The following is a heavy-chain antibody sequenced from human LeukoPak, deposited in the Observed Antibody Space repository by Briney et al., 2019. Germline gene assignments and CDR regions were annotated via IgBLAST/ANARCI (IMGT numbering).Heavy chain of an antibody. CDR1: GFTFDDYA. Sequence: PVGSLRLSCAASGFTFDDYAMHWVRQAPGKGLEWVSSITWNSGSLGYADSVKGRFTISRDNAKNSLYLQMNSLKTEDTALYYCAKDYYDYGVKYYFDYWGQGTLVTVSS. J-gene: IGHJ4*02. V-gene: IGHV3-9*01. CDR2: ITWNSGSL. CDR3: AKDYYDYGVKYYFDY. D-gene: IGHD4-17*01.